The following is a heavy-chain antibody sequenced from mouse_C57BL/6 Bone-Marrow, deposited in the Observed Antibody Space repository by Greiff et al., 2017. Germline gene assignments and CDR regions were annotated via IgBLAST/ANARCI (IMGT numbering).Heavy chain of an antibody. D-gene: IGHD2-4*01. J-gene: IGHJ3*01. V-gene: IGHV1-63*01. CDR2: IYPGGGCT. CDR1: GYTFTNYW. Sequence: QVHVKQSGAELVRPGTSVKMSCKASGYTFTNYWIGWAKQRPGHGLEWIGDIYPGGGCTNYNEKFKGKATLTADKSSSTAYMQFSSLTSEDSAIYYCASEDDSDQLTFAYWGQGTRVTVSA. CDR3: ASEDDSDQLTFAY.